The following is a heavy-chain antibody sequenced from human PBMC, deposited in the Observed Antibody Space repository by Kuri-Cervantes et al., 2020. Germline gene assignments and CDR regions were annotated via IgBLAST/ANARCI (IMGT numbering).Heavy chain of an antibody. V-gene: IGHV4-38-2*01. CDR1: GYSISSGYY. Sequence: SETLSLTCAVSGYSISSGYYWGWIRQPPGKGLEWIGSIYHSGSTYYNPSLKSRVTMSIDTSKNHFSLKLTSLTAADTAVYYCARVLGGTTSFWLDPWGQGTLVTVSS. CDR3: ARVLGGTTSFWLDP. J-gene: IGHJ5*02. CDR2: IYHSGST. D-gene: IGHD1-7*01.